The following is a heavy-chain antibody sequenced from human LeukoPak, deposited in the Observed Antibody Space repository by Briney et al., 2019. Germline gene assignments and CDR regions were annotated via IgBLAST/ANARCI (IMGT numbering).Heavy chain of an antibody. D-gene: IGHD1-1*01. CDR3: ARSSTGTRGFDY. CDR1: GYTFTSYY. CDR2: INPSGGST. J-gene: IGHJ4*02. Sequence: GASVKVSCKASGYTFTSYYMHWVRQAPGQGLEWMGIINPSGGSTSYAQKFQGRVTMTRDTSTSTVYMGLSSLRSEDTAVYYCARSSTGTRGFDYWGQGTLVTVSS. V-gene: IGHV1-46*01.